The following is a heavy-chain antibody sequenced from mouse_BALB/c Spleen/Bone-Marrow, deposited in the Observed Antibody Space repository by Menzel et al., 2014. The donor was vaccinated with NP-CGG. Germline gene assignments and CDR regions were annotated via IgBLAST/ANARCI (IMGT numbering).Heavy chain of an antibody. D-gene: IGHD1-2*01. CDR3: ARRGHGFAWFAY. V-gene: IGHV1-9*01. CDR2: ILPGSGST. Sequence: VQLQESGTELMKPGASVKISCKATGYTFSSYWIEWVNQRPGHGLEWIGEILPGSGSTNYNEKFKGKATFTADTSPNTAYMQLSSLTSEDSAVYYCARRGHGFAWFAYWGQGTLVTVSA. J-gene: IGHJ3*01. CDR1: GYTFSSYW.